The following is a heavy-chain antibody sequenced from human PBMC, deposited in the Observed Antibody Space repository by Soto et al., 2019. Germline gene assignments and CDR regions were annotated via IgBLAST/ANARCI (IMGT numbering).Heavy chain of an antibody. D-gene: IGHD3-22*01. J-gene: IGHJ4*02. Sequence: QVQLQESGPGLVKPSQTLSLTCTVSGGCISSGDYYWSWIRQPPGKGLEWIGYIYYSGSTYYNPSLKSRVTVSVDTSKNQFSLKLSSVTAVDTAVYYCVSCYYYDSSGYPYWGQGTLVTLSS. CDR1: GGCISSGDYY. CDR2: IYYSGST. V-gene: IGHV4-30-4*01. CDR3: VSCYYYDSSGYPY.